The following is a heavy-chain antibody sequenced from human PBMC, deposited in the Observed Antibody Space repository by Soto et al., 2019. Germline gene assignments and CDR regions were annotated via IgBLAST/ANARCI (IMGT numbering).Heavy chain of an antibody. J-gene: IGHJ6*02. V-gene: IGHV3-53*01. CDR3: ARDRHDILPGSSYYYYYGVDV. D-gene: IGHD3-9*01. CDR1: GFSVSNKY. Sequence: GGSLRLSCAASGFSVSNKYMTWVRQAPGKGLEWASTLYSGGGTYYADSVKGRFTISRDKSKNTVDLQMNSLQADDTAVYYCARDRHDILPGSSYYYYYGVDVWGQGTSVTVSS. CDR2: LYSGGGT.